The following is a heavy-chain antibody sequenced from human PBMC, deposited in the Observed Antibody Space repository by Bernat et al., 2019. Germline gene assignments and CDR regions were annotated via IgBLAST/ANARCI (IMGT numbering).Heavy chain of an antibody. Sequence: QVQLGESGGGWVKPGGSRRLSCAASGFTFSDYYRSWIRQAPGKGRDGVSYISSSSSYTNYADSVKGRFTISRDNAKNSLYLQMNSLRAEDTAVYYCARGTSTSAPYMDVWGKGTTVTVSS. V-gene: IGHV3-11*05. CDR1: GFTFSDYY. CDR2: ISSSSSYT. J-gene: IGHJ6*03. CDR3: ARGTSTSAPYMDV.